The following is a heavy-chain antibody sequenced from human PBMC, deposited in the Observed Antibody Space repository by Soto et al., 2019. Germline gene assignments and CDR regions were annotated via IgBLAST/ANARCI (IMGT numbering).Heavy chain of an antibody. D-gene: IGHD6-19*01. Sequence: QLQLQESGPGLVKPSETMSLTCTVSGGFISTSSYYWGWVRQPPGKVLEWIGTIYYTGYTYYNPSLKSRVAMSVDTLKDHFSLNLTAVIAADTAMYYCARSAIAVNGLFDHWGLGTLVTVSS. V-gene: IGHV4-39*02. J-gene: IGHJ4*02. CDR3: ARSAIAVNGLFDH. CDR1: GGFISTSSYY. CDR2: IYYTGYT.